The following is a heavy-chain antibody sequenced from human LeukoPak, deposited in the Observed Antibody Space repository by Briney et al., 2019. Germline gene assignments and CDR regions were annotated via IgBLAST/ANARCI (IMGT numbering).Heavy chain of an antibody. J-gene: IGHJ4*02. CDR1: GYTFTSYD. CDR2: MNPNSGNT. Sequence: GASVKVSCKASGYTFTSYDINWGRQATGQGLEWMGYMNPNSGNTGYAQKFQGRVTITTNTSTSTAYMELSSLRSDDTAVYYCAREGSDYWGQGTLVTVSS. V-gene: IGHV1-8*03. CDR3: AREGSDY.